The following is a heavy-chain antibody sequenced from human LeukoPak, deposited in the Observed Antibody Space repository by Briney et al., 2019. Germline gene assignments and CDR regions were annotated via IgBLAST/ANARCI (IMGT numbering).Heavy chain of an antibody. Sequence: SGTLSLTCAVSGGSISSSNWWSWVRQPPGKGLEWIGEIYHSGSTNYSPSLKSRVTISVDKSKNQFSLKLSSVTAADTAVYYCAISSGWYRELDHWGQGTLVTVSS. V-gene: IGHV4-4*02. CDR2: IYHSGST. CDR1: GGSISSSNW. CDR3: AISSGWYRELDH. J-gene: IGHJ4*02. D-gene: IGHD6-19*01.